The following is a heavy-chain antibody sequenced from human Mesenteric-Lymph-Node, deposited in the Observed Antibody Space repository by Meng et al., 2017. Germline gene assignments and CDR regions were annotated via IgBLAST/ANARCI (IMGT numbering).Heavy chain of an antibody. CDR1: GFTFSSYA. Sequence: GGSLRLSCAASGFTFSSYAMHWVRQAPGKGLEWVAVISYDGSNKYYADSVKGRFTISRDNAKNSLYLQMNSLRAEDTAVYYCARQGYYGDYVHYWGQGTLVTVSS. D-gene: IGHD4-17*01. CDR2: ISYDGSNK. V-gene: IGHV3-30*04. CDR3: ARQGYYGDYVHY. J-gene: IGHJ4*02.